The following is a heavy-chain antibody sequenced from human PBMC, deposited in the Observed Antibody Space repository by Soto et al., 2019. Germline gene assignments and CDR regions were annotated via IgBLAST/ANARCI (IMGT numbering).Heavy chain of an antibody. V-gene: IGHV4-4*02. J-gene: IGHJ6*02. D-gene: IGHD2-2*02. CDR2: IYHSGST. Sequence: SETLSLTCAVSGGSISSSNWWSWVRQPPGKGLEWIGEIYHSGSTNYNPSLKSRVTISVDKSKNQFSLKLSSVTAADTAVYYCARREGYCSSTSCYSSYYGMDVWGQGTTVTVSS. CDR3: ARREGYCSSTSCYSSYYGMDV. CDR1: GGSISSSNW.